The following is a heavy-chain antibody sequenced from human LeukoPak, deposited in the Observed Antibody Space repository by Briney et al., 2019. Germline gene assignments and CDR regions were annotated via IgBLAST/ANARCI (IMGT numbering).Heavy chain of an antibody. CDR3: ARLVATGFAAIDY. J-gene: IGHJ4*02. Sequence: SEALSLTCTVSGGSISSYYWSWIRQPPGKGLEWIGYIYYSGSTNYNPSLKSRVTISVDTSKNQFSLKLSSVTAADTAVYYCARLVATGFAAIDYWGQGTLVTVSS. CDR2: IYYSGST. CDR1: GGSISSYY. V-gene: IGHV4-59*08. D-gene: IGHD2-15*01.